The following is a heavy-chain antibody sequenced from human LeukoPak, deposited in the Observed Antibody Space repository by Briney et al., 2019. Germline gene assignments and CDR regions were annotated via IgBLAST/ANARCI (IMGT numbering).Heavy chain of an antibody. CDR1: GGSISSYY. V-gene: IGHV4-59*08. J-gene: IGHJ6*02. CDR2: IYYSGST. CDR3: AGGHYDILTGYYTYYYYGMDV. Sequence: PSETLSLTCTVSGGSISSYYWSWIRQPPGKGLEWIGYIYYSGSTNYNPSLKSRVTISVDTSKNQFSLKLSSVTAADTAVYYCAGGHYDILTGYYTYYYYGMDVRGQGTTVTVSS. D-gene: IGHD3-9*01.